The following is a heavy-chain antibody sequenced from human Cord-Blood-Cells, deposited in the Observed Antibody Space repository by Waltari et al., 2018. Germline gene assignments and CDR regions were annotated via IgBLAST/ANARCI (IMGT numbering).Heavy chain of an antibody. D-gene: IGHD2-2*01. CDR3: ARAAYCSSTSCYYFDY. V-gene: IGHV1-2*02. CDR1: GYTFTGYY. Sequence: QVQLVQSGAEVKKPGASVKVSCKASGYTFTGYYMHWVRQAPGQGLEWMGWINPNSGGTNYAQKFQGRVTMTRDTSISTAYMELSRLRSDATAVYYCARAAYCSSTSCYYFDYWGQGTLVTVSS. J-gene: IGHJ4*02. CDR2: INPNSGGT.